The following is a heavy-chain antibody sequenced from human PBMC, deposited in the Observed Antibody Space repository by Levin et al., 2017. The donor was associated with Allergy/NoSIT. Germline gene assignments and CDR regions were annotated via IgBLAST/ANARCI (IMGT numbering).Heavy chain of an antibody. D-gene: IGHD3-22*01. CDR3: ASRDRDSSGYYFGN. CDR2: ISDGGAYS. Sequence: GGSLRLSCEASGLSLSDYYMHWIRQAPGKRLEWVSYISDGGAYSNYADSVKGRFTISRDNAKNSVYLQMNSLGADDTAVYYCASRDRDSSGYYFGNWGQGTLVTVSS. J-gene: IGHJ1*01. CDR1: GLSLSDYY. V-gene: IGHV3-11*03.